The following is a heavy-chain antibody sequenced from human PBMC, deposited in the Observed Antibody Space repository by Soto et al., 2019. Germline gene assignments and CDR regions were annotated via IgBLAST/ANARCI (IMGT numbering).Heavy chain of an antibody. D-gene: IGHD3-10*01. CDR1: GFTVSSNY. CDR2: IYSGGST. V-gene: IGHV3-53*01. J-gene: IGHJ6*02. CDR3: ARGGLVRGVIIGPPYYYGMDV. Sequence: GGSLRLSCAASGFTVSSNYMSWVRQAPGKGLEWVSVIYSGGSTYYAGSVKRRFTISRDNSKNTLYLQMNSLRAEDTAVYYCARGGLVRGVIIGPPYYYGMDVWGQGTTVTVSS.